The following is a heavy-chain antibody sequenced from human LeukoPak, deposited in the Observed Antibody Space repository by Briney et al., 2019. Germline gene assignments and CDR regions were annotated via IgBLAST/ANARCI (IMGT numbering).Heavy chain of an antibody. J-gene: IGHJ6*02. CDR3: ARGAQQLVRWHYYYGMDV. V-gene: IGHV1-2*04. CDR2: INPNSGGT. CDR1: GYTFTGYY. Sequence: GASVKVSCKASGYTFTGYYMHWVRQAPGQGLEWMGWINPNSGGTNYAQKFQGWVTMTRDTSISTAHMELSRLRSDDTAVYYCARGAQQLVRWHYYYGMDVWGQGTTVTVSS. D-gene: IGHD6-13*01.